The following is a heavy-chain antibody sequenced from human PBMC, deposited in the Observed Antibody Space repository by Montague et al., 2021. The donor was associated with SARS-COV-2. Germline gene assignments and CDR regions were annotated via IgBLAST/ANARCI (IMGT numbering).Heavy chain of an antibody. J-gene: IGHJ4*02. D-gene: IGHD1-1*01. Sequence: SETLSLTCTVSGGSISSYYWSWIRQPPGKGLEWFGYIYYTGSTKYNPSLKSRVTMSLDRPTNRFSLRLNSVTAADTAMYYCARAQNTCFIANCVNYFDFWGLGAQVTVSS. CDR2: IYYTGST. CDR3: ARAQNTCFIANCVNYFDF. V-gene: IGHV4-59*01. CDR1: GGSISSYY.